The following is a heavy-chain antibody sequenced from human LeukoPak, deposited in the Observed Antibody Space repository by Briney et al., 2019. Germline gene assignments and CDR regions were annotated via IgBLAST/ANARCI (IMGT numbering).Heavy chain of an antibody. J-gene: IGHJ6*03. V-gene: IGHV3-9*01. CDR1: GFAFSSYA. CDR3: AKGYDLYYYYYMDV. D-gene: IGHD5-12*01. CDR2: ISWNSGSI. Sequence: FLRLSCAASGFAFSSYAMSWVREAPGKGLEWFSAISWNSGSIGYADSVKGRFTISRDNAKNSLYLQMNSLRAEDTALYYCAKGYDLYYYYYMDVWGKGTTVTVSS.